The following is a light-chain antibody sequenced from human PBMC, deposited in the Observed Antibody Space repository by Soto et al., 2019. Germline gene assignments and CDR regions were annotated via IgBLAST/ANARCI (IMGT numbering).Light chain of an antibody. V-gene: IGLV1-40*01. J-gene: IGLJ3*02. CDR2: GNS. CDR3: QSYDSSLSVWV. Sequence: QSVLTRPPSVSGAPGQRVTISCTGSSSNIGAAYDVQWYQQLPGTVPKLLIYGNSNRPSGVPDRFSGSKSGTSASLAITGLQAEDEADYYCQSYDSSLSVWVFGGGTKVTVL. CDR1: SSNIGAAYD.